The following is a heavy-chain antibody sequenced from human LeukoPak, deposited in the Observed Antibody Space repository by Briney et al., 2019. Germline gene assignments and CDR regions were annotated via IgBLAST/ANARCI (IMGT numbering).Heavy chain of an antibody. CDR1: GFTFSSYA. CDR2: ISYDGSNK. V-gene: IGHV3-30-3*01. Sequence: PGRFLKLSCAASGFTFSSYAMHWVRQAPGKGLEWVAVISYDGSNKYYADSVKGRFTISRDNSKNTLYLQMNSLRAEDTAVYYCARDRAFSGSYDYWGQGTLVTVSS. J-gene: IGHJ4*02. D-gene: IGHD1-26*01. CDR3: ARDRAFSGSYDY.